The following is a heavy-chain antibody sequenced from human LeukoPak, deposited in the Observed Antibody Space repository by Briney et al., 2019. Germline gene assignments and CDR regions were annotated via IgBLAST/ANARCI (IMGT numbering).Heavy chain of an antibody. CDR3: AIDPNWGTHS. CDR1: GFTFSSYA. D-gene: IGHD7-27*01. Sequence: GGSLRLSCAASGFTFSSYAMSWVRHPPGKRLEWVSIIGSSGGGIHYADSVKGRFTISRDNSKNALYLQMNSLRVEDTAVYYCAIDPNWGTHSWGQGVLVTVSS. V-gene: IGHV3-23*01. J-gene: IGHJ4*02. CDR2: IGSSGGGI.